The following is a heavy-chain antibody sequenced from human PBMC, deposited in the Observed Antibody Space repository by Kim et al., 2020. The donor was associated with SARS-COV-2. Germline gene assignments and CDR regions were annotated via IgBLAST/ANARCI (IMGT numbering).Heavy chain of an antibody. J-gene: IGHJ4*02. D-gene: IGHD2-2*01. V-gene: IGHV3-21*01. Sequence: DSVKGRFTISRDNAKNSLYLQMNSLRAEDTAVYYCAREDCSSTSCYLCDYWGQGTLVTVSS. CDR3: AREDCSSTSCYLCDY.